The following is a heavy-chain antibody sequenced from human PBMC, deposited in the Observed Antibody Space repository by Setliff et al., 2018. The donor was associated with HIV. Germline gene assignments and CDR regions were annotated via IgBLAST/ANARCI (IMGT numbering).Heavy chain of an antibody. CDR1: GYTFTDYY. Sequence: ASVKVSCKASGYTFTDYYIHWVRQAPGQGLEWMGWINPNSSDTNYAQKFQGRVTMTRDTSISTAYMDLSRLRSDDTAVYYCAGGLVSQKVPFDPWGQGTLVTVSS. CDR2: INPNSSDT. CDR3: AGGLVSQKVPFDP. J-gene: IGHJ5*02. D-gene: IGHD1-1*01. V-gene: IGHV1-2*02.